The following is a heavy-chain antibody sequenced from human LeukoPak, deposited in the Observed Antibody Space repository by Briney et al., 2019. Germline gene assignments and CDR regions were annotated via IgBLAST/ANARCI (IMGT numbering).Heavy chain of an antibody. CDR1: GGSIRSFY. J-gene: IGHJ2*01. CDR2: IYYSGST. CDR3: TRGQLGVYWYFDL. D-gene: IGHD7-27*01. Sequence: KPSETLSLTCTVSGGSIRSFYWSWIRQPPGKGLEWIGHIYYSGSTNFNPSLKSRVTIPVDTSKNQFSLKLNSVTAADTAVYFCTRGQLGVYWYFDLWGRGTLVTVSS. V-gene: IGHV4-59*01.